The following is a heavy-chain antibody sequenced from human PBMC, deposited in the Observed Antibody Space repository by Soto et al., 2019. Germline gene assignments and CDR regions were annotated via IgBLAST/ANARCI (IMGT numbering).Heavy chain of an antibody. V-gene: IGHV3-23*01. D-gene: IGHD2-15*01. CDR3: AKGGGGPSSPPYFDY. CDR2: ISGSGGST. J-gene: IGHJ4*02. CDR1: GFTFSSYA. Sequence: GGSLRLSCAASGFTFSSYAMSWVRQSPGKGLEWVSAISGSGGSTYYADSVKGRFTISRDNSKNTLYLQMNSLRAEDTAVYYCAKGGGGPSSPPYFDYWGQGTLVTVSS.